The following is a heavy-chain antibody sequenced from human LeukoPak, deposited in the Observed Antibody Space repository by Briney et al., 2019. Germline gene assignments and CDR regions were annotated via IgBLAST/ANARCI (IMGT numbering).Heavy chain of an antibody. CDR1: GGSFSGYY. CDR3: ARGSQLRSSSWGRYYFDY. D-gene: IGHD6-13*01. Sequence: PSETLSLTCAVYGGSFSGYYWSWIRQPPGKGLEWIGEINHGGSTNYNTSLKSRVTISVDTSKNQFSLKLSSVTAADTAVYYCARGSQLRSSSWGRYYFDYWGQGTLVTVSS. CDR2: INHGGST. J-gene: IGHJ4*02. V-gene: IGHV4-34*01.